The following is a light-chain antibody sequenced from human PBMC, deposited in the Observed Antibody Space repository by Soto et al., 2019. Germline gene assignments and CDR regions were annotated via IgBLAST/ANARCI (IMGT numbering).Light chain of an antibody. CDR2: EVS. V-gene: IGLV2-14*01. CDR3: SSYTSSSPPDV. J-gene: IGLJ1*01. Sequence: YKYVSWYQQHPGKAPKLMIYEVSNRPSGVSNPFSGSKSGNTASLTISGLQAEDEADFYCSSYTSSSPPDVFETGTKVTVL. CDR1: YKY.